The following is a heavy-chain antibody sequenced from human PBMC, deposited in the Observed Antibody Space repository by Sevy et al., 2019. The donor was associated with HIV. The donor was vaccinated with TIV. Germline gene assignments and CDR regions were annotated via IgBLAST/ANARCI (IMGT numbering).Heavy chain of an antibody. Sequence: GGSLRLSCAASGFTFSHHNMNWVRQAPGKGLEWISYISKSGSTTYLADSVRGRFTISRDNAKNTLFLEMQSLTDEDTAVYYCAREENRELGTIPLDSWGRGIQVTVSS. D-gene: IGHD7-27*01. CDR2: ISKSGSTT. CDR1: GFTFSHHN. CDR3: AREENRELGTIPLDS. J-gene: IGHJ4*02. V-gene: IGHV3-48*02.